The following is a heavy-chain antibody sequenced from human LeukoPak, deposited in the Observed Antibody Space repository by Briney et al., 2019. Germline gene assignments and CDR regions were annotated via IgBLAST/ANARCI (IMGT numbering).Heavy chain of an antibody. CDR1: GGSCDDYY. CDR2: IHPHGIF. D-gene: IGHD4-23*01. Sequence: SETLSLTCAVHGGSCDDYYCSWIRQPPGKGLEWIGEIHPHGIFYYNSSLVSRVTISIDTSKTQFSLRLTSVTAADTAVYYCAREARLRGSKWFYPWGQGTLVTVSS. V-gene: IGHV4-34*01. CDR3: AREARLRGSKWFYP. J-gene: IGHJ5*02.